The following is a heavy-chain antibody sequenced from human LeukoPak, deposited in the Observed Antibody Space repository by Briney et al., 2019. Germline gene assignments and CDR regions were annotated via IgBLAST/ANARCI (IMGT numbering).Heavy chain of an antibody. J-gene: IGHJ4*02. CDR3: ASSLEWSLFDY. CDR2: IYYSGNT. D-gene: IGHD3-3*01. Sequence: TSETLSLTCTVSGGSISSGDYYWSWIRQPPGKGLEWIGYIYYSGNTYYNPSLKSRVTISVDTSKNQFSLKLSSVTAADTAVYYCASSLEWSLFDYWGQGTLVTVSS. CDR1: GGSISSGDYY. V-gene: IGHV4-30-4*08.